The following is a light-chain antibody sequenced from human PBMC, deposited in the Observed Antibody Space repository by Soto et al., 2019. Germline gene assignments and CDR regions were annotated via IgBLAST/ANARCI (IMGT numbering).Light chain of an antibody. J-gene: IGKJ4*01. CDR3: QQYDNHPLT. CDR2: DTS. V-gene: IGKV1-33*01. Sequence: DIHMTQSPSSLSASVGDRVTITCLASQDIGRFLNWYQVKPGKAPKLVIYDTSILEQGVPARFRGSGSGTYFTFTIADLQPEDIATYYCQQYDNHPLTVGGGTNVQIK. CDR1: QDIGRF.